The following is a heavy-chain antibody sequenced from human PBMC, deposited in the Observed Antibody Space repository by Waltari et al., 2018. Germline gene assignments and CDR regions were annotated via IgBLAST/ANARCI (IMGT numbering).Heavy chain of an antibody. CDR1: GGTLSSYA. CDR3: ARDRRGLAVAGNWGFDY. D-gene: IGHD6-19*01. J-gene: IGHJ4*02. V-gene: IGHV1-69*10. Sequence: QVQLVQSGAEVKKPGSSVKVSCKASGGTLSSYAISWVRQAPGQGLEWMGGIIPILGIANYAQKFQGRVTITADKSTSTAYMELSSLRSEDTAVYYCARDRRGLAVAGNWGFDYWGQGSLVTVSS. CDR2: IIPILGIA.